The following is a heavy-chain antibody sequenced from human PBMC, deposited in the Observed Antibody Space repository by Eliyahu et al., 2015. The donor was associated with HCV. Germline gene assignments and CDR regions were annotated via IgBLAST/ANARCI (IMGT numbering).Heavy chain of an antibody. Sequence: QVQLVESGGGVVQPGRSLRLSCAASGFTFGSYAMHWVRQAPGKGLEWVAVISYDGSNKYYADSVKGRFTISRDNSKNTLYLQMNSLRAEDTAVYYCARDLKETMVRGVTPDYWGQGTLVTVSS. J-gene: IGHJ4*02. D-gene: IGHD3-10*01. CDR1: GFTFGSYA. V-gene: IGHV3-30*01. CDR2: ISYDGSNK. CDR3: ARDLKETMVRGVTPDY.